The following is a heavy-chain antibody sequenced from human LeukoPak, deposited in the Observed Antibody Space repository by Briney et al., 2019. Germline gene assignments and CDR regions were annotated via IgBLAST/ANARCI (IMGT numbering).Heavy chain of an antibody. J-gene: IGHJ4*02. V-gene: IGHV4-38-2*02. CDR2: IYHSGST. CDR1: GYSISSGYY. CDR3: ARASFDY. Sequence: PSETLSLTCTVSGYSISSGYYWGWIRQPPGKGLEWIGSIYHSGSTYYNPSPKSRVTISVDTSKNQFSLKLSSVTAADTAVYYCARASFDYWGKGTTVTISS.